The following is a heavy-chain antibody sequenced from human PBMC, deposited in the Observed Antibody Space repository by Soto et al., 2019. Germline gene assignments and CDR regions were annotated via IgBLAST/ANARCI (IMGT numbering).Heavy chain of an antibody. CDR1: GYTFTSYY. Sequence: QVQLVQSGAEVKNPGASVTVSCRASGYTFTSYYINWVRQAPGQGLEWMAIINPNGGSTNYAQRFQGRVTVTRDTSTSIVYMELSSLRSEDTAVYYCSRGLGSGDYWGQGTLVTVSS. CDR3: SRGLGSGDY. D-gene: IGHD3-10*01. CDR2: INPNGGST. V-gene: IGHV1-46*03. J-gene: IGHJ4*02.